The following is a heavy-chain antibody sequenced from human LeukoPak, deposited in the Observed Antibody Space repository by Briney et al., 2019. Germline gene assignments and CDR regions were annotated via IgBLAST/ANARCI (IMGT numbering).Heavy chain of an antibody. J-gene: IGHJ6*02. V-gene: IGHV3-30*18. CDR3: AKDPRYSNSLNYYYYGMDV. CDR2: ISYDGSNK. Sequence: GGSLRLSCAASGFTFSSYGMPWVRQAPGKGLEWVAVISYDGSNKYYADSVKGRFTISRDNSKNTLYLQMNSLRAEDTAVYYCAKDPRYSNSLNYYYYGMDVWGQGTTVTVSS. CDR1: GFTFSSYG. D-gene: IGHD4-11*01.